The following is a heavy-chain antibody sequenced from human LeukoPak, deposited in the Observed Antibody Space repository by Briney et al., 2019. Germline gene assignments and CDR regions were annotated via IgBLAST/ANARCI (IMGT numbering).Heavy chain of an antibody. CDR2: ISHTGST. V-gene: IGHV4-4*02. CDR1: TGPITSTKW. D-gene: IGHD2-21*01. CDR3: ASSSLVVVVTYGFDI. J-gene: IGHJ3*02. Sequence: SETLSLTCTVSTGPITSTKWWSWVRPPPGKGLEWIGEISHTGSTNYNPSFNSRVTMSVDKSKNQFSLNLKSVTAADTALYYCASSSLVVVVTYGFDIWGRGTAVTVSS.